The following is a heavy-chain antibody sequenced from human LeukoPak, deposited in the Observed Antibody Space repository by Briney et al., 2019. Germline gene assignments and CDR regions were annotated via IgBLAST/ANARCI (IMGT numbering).Heavy chain of an antibody. Sequence: GASVKVSCKASGYTFTSYDMHWVRQAPGQGLEWMGIINPSGGSTSYAQKFQGRVTMTRDTSTSTVYRELSSLRSEDTAVYYCARGPYEDYDSSGYSSSYYFDYWGQGTLVTVSS. CDR2: INPSGGST. CDR1: GYTFTSYD. V-gene: IGHV1-46*01. D-gene: IGHD3-22*01. CDR3: ARGPYEDYDSSGYSSSYYFDY. J-gene: IGHJ4*02.